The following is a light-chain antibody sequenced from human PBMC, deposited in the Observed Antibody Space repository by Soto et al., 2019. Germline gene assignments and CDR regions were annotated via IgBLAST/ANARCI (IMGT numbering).Light chain of an antibody. Sequence: EIVLTQSPGTLSLSPGERATLSCRASQSVSSSYLAWYQQKPGQAPRLLIYGASSRATGIPDRFSGSGSGTDFTLTIGRLEPEDFAVYYCQQYFSSPRTFGQGTKVDIK. CDR3: QQYFSSPRT. V-gene: IGKV3-20*01. J-gene: IGKJ1*01. CDR2: GAS. CDR1: QSVSSSY.